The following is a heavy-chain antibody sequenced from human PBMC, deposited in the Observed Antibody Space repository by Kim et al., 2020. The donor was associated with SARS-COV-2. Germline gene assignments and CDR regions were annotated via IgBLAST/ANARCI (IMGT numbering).Heavy chain of an antibody. J-gene: IGHJ4*02. CDR3: ARSGPSSGWHFDY. CDR2: INWNGGST. D-gene: IGHD6-19*01. CDR1: GFTFDDYD. V-gene: IGHV3-20*04. Sequence: GGSLRLSCAASGFTFDDYDMSWVRQAPGKGLEWVSGINWNGGSTGYADSVKGRFTISRDNAKNSLYLQVNSLRAEDTAFYYCARSGPSSGWHFDYWGQGTLVTVSS.